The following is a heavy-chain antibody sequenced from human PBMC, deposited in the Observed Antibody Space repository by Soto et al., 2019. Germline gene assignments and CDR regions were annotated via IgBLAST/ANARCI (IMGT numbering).Heavy chain of an antibody. V-gene: IGHV3-30-3*01. Sequence: QVQLVESGGGVVQPGRSLRLSCAASGFTFSSYAMHWVRQAPGKGLEWVAVISYDGSNKYYADSVKGRFTISRDNSKNTLYLQMNSLRAEDTAVYYCARCRSSYYYYGMDVW. CDR3: ARCRSSYYYYGMDV. CDR1: GFTFSSYA. D-gene: IGHD6-6*01. J-gene: IGHJ6*01. CDR2: ISYDGSNK.